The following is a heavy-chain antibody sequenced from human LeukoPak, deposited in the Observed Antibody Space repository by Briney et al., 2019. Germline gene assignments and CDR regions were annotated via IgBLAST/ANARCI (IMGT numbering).Heavy chain of an antibody. D-gene: IGHD3-22*01. V-gene: IGHV3-11*01. CDR3: ARGQRVYDSSAHYAY. J-gene: IGHJ4*02. Sequence: PGGSLRLACAASGFTFSDYYMSWIRQAPGKGLEWISYLSNSGSIIYYADSVKGRFTVSRDNAKSSLYLQMNSLRAEDTAVYFCARGQRVYDSSAHYAYWGQGTLVTVSS. CDR1: GFTFSDYY. CDR2: LSNSGSII.